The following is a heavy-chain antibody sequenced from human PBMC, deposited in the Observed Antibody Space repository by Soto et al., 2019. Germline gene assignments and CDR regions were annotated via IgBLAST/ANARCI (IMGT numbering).Heavy chain of an antibody. Sequence: PSETLSLSCTVSGGYISGGGYYWGWIGQRPGQGLEWLGYIDYNGCAYYNPSLGSRITMLLDTSKNHFSEMVNSGNSADAAVYYCANLQVAGHRADAGYFDNWGQGALVTVSS. CDR2: IDYNGCA. D-gene: IGHD6-19*01. CDR3: ANLQVAGHRADAGYFDN. CDR1: GGYISGGGYY. V-gene: IGHV4-31*03. J-gene: IGHJ4*02.